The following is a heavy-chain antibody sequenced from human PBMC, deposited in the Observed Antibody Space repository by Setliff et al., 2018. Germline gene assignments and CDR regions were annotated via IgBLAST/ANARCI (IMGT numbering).Heavy chain of an antibody. D-gene: IGHD3-16*01. V-gene: IGHV3-23*01. CDR1: GFTFSTYA. CDR3: ARDGGEY. Sequence: PGGSLRLSCAASGFTFSTYAVSWVRQAPGKGLEWVSSISGSGSSAYYADSVKGRLTISRDSSKNTLYLQMNGLRAEDSALYYCARDGGEYWGQGTLVTVSS. CDR2: ISGSGSSA. J-gene: IGHJ4*02.